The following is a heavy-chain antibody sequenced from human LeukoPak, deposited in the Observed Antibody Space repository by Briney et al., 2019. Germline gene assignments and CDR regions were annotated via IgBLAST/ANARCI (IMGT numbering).Heavy chain of an antibody. J-gene: IGHJ4*02. CDR1: GGSISSYY. V-gene: IGHV4-59*01. CDR2: IYYSGST. Sequence: SETLSLTCTVSGGSISSYYWSWIRQPPGKGLEWIGYIYYSGSTNYNPSLESRVTISVDTSKNQFSLKLSSVTAADTAVYYCARGEQLVDFDYWGQGTLVTVSS. CDR3: ARGEQLVDFDY. D-gene: IGHD6-13*01.